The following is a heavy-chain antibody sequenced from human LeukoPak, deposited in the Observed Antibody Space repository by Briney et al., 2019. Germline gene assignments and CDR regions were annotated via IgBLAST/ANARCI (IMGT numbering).Heavy chain of an antibody. J-gene: IGHJ4*02. D-gene: IGHD3-22*01. Sequence: SGPTLVKPTQTLTLTCTFSGFSLSTSGVGVGWIRQPPGKALEWLALIYWDDDKRYSPSLKSRLTITKDTSKNQVVLTMTNMDPVDTATYYCAHRLYDSSGYTKPKGFDYWGQGTLVTVSS. CDR3: AHRLYDSSGYTKPKGFDY. CDR1: GFSLSTSGVG. V-gene: IGHV2-5*02. CDR2: IYWDDDK.